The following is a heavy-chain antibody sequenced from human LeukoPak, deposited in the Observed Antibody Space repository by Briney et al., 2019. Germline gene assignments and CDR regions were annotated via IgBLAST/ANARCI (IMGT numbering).Heavy chain of an antibody. CDR1: GGSFSGYY. D-gene: IGHD1-7*01. CDR2: INDSGST. Sequence: SETLSLTCGVYGGSFSGYYWSWIRQPPGKGLEWIGEINDSGSTNYNPSLKSRVTISVDTSKNQFSLKLSSVTAADTAVYYCARGNGRSHGTVWFDPWGQGTLVTVSS. J-gene: IGHJ5*02. V-gene: IGHV4-34*01. CDR3: ARGNGRSHGTVWFDP.